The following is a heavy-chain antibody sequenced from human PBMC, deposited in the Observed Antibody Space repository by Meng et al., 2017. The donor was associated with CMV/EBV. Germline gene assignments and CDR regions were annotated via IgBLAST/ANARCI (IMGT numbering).Heavy chain of an antibody. D-gene: IGHD1-14*01. Sequence: QGRLTECGPVLVNPSQTLSLTCTVSGGSISSGDYYWSWIRQPPGKGLEWIGYIYYSGSTYYNPSLKSRVTISVDTSKNQFSLKLSSVTAADTAVYYCARVMGPNRTPYYFDYWGQGTLVTVSS. CDR3: ARVMGPNRTPYYFDY. CDR2: IYYSGST. CDR1: GGSISSGDYY. J-gene: IGHJ4*02. V-gene: IGHV4-30-4*08.